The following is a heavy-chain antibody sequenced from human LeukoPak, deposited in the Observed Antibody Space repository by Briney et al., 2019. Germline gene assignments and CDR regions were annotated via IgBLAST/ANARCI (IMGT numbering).Heavy chain of an antibody. Sequence: GESLKISCKGSGYSFPSYWIGWVRQRPGKGLEWMGILYPGDSDTRYSPSFQGQVTISADKSISTAYLQWSSPKASNTAMYYCARRNYDPEYFDYWGQGTLVTVSS. V-gene: IGHV5-51*01. CDR2: LYPGDSDT. CDR1: GYSFPSYW. D-gene: IGHD3-3*01. CDR3: ARRNYDPEYFDY. J-gene: IGHJ4*02.